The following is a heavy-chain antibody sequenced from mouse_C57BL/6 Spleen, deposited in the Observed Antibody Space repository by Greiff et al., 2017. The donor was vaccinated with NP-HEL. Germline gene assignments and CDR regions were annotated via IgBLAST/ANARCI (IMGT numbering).Heavy chain of an antibody. CDR2: INPNNGGT. D-gene: IGHD1-1*01. V-gene: IGHV1-22*01. J-gene: IGHJ1*03. Sequence: VQLKQSGPELVKPGASVKMSCKASGYTFTDYNMHWVKQSHGKSLEWIGYINPNNGGTSYNQKFKGKATLTVNKSSSTAYMELRSLTSEDSAVYYCATRIYGSSYGYFDVWGTGTTVTVSS. CDR3: ATRIYGSSYGYFDV. CDR1: GYTFTDYN.